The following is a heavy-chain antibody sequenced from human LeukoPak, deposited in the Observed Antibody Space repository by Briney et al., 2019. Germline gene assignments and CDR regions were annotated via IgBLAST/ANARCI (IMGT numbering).Heavy chain of an antibody. Sequence: GGSLRLSCVVSGLSFSDYGMHWVRQAPGKGLEWVAVIWSDGSNKYYADSMKGRFTISRDNSENTLYLQMNTLRADDTAVYFCASAAGPFDHWGQGTLVTVSS. CDR2: IWSDGSNK. CDR3: ASAAGPFDH. V-gene: IGHV3-33*01. D-gene: IGHD6-13*01. CDR1: GLSFSDYG. J-gene: IGHJ4*02.